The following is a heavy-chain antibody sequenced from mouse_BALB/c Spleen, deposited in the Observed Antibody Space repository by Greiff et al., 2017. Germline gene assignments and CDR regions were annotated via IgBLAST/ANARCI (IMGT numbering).Heavy chain of an antibody. Sequence: EVKVVESGGGLVQPGGSRKLSCAASGFTFSSFGMHWVRQAPEKGLEWVAYISSGSSTIYYADTVKGRFTISRDNPKNTLFLQMTSLRSEDTAMYYCARWVGYYSMDYWGQGTSVTVSS. CDR2: ISSGSSTI. J-gene: IGHJ4*01. CDR3: ARWVGYYSMDY. CDR1: GFTFSSFG. V-gene: IGHV5-17*02.